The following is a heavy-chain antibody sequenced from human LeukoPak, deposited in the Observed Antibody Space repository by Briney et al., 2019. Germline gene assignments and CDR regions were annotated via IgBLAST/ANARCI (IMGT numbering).Heavy chain of an antibody. J-gene: IGHJ4*02. CDR2: ISYDGSNK. CDR3: AEDSGGYTYIFDH. CDR1: GFTFSSYG. D-gene: IGHD5-18*01. Sequence: GGSLRLSCAASGFTFSSYGIHWVRQAPGRGLEWVAVISYDGSNKYYADSVKGRFTISRDNSKNTLHLQMSSLRAEDTAVYYCAEDSGGYTYIFDHWGQGTLVTVSS. V-gene: IGHV3-30*18.